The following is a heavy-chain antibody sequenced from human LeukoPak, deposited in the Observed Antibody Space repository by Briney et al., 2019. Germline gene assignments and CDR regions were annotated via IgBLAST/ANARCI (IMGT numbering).Heavy chain of an antibody. D-gene: IGHD3-22*01. CDR2: IHHSGFT. Sequence: PSETLSLTCAVPGYSISSGYYWGWIRQTPGKGLEWIGSIHHSGFTNYNPSLKSRVTISIDTSKNQFSLKLSSVTAADTAVYYCAWKYYFGSSGYFYVDSWGQGTLVTVSS. J-gene: IGHJ4*02. CDR3: AWKYYFGSSGYFYVDS. CDR1: GYSISSGYY. V-gene: IGHV4-38-2*01.